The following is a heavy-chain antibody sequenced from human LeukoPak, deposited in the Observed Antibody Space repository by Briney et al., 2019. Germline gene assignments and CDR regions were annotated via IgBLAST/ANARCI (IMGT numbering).Heavy chain of an antibody. D-gene: IGHD3-10*01. Sequence: PGGSLRLSCAASGFTFDDYAMHWVRQAPGKGLEWVSGINWNSNSIDYADSVKGRFTISRDNAKNSLYLQMNSLRAEDTALYYCAKDSRSRVPRGSYGSGSPVPHWGQGTLVTVSS. CDR3: AKDSRSRVPRGSYGSGSPVPH. CDR1: GFTFDDYA. CDR2: INWNSNSI. V-gene: IGHV3-9*01. J-gene: IGHJ4*02.